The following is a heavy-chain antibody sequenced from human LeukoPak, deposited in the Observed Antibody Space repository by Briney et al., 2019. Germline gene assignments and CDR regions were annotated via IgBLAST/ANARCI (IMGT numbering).Heavy chain of an antibody. J-gene: IGHJ4*02. CDR3: ARGIQWLPRPDY. D-gene: IGHD6-19*01. Sequence: GASVKVSCKASGYTFTSYDINWVRQATGQGLEWMGWMSPNSGNTGYAQKFQGRVTMTRDTSISTAYMELSSLTSEDTAVYYCARGIQWLPRPDYWGQGTLVTVSS. CDR2: MSPNSGNT. V-gene: IGHV1-8*01. CDR1: GYTFTSYD.